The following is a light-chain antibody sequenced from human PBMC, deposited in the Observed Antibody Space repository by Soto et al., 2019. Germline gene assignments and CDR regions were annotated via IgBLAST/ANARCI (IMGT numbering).Light chain of an antibody. CDR3: VTWETSMRTGV. CDR2: NNN. V-gene: IGLV1-51*01. CDR1: RSNIGNNY. Sequence: QSVLTQPPSVSASPGQKVTSSCSGSRSNIGNNYVAWYQQFPGTVPKLLIYNNNGRPSGTPDRFSGSASVTSATMTITGLTTGDEADYFCVTWETSMRTGVIGGVTKVTVL. J-gene: IGLJ3*02.